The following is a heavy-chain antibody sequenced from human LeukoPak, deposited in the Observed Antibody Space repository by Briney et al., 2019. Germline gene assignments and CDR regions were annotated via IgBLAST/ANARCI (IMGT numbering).Heavy chain of an antibody. Sequence: PGGSLRLSCAASGFTFSSYGMSWVRQAPGKGLEWVSAISGSGGSTYYADSVKGRFTISRDNSKNTLYLQMNSLRADDTAVYYCAKGRRAPLVGTIPKSWIDYWGQGTLVTVSS. CDR2: ISGSGGST. D-gene: IGHD1-7*01. V-gene: IGHV3-23*01. CDR1: GFTFSSYG. J-gene: IGHJ4*02. CDR3: AKGRRAPLVGTIPKSWIDY.